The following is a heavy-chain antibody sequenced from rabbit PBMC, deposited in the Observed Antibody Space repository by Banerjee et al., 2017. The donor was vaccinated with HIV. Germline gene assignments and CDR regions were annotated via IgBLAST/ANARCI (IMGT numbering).Heavy chain of an antibody. J-gene: IGHJ6*01. CDR1: GFSFSNKYV. CDR3: ARDRDGDAGYGSLAL. D-gene: IGHD7-1*01. CDR2: IYTSSGNI. Sequence: QEQLEESGGDLVKPEGSLTLTCTASGFSFSNKYVMCWVRQAPGKGLEWIACIYTSSGNIVYATWAKGRFTISKTSWTTVTLQMTSLTAADTATYFCARDRDGDAGYGSLALWGPGTLVTVS. V-gene: IGHV1S45*01.